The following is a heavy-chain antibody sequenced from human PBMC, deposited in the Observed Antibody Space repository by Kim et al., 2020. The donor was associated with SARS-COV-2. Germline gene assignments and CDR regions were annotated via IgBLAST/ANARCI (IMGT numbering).Heavy chain of an antibody. D-gene: IGHD3-10*01. Sequence: VKVSCKASGYTFTSYGISWVRQAPGQGLEWMGWISAYNGNTNYAQKLQGRVTMTTDTSTSTAYMELRSLRSDDTAVYYCARDRPTITMVRGVIIMDNNWFDPWGQGTLVTVSS. CDR2: ISAYNGNT. CDR3: ARDRPTITMVRGVIIMDNNWFDP. CDR1: GYTFTSYG. J-gene: IGHJ5*02. V-gene: IGHV1-18*01.